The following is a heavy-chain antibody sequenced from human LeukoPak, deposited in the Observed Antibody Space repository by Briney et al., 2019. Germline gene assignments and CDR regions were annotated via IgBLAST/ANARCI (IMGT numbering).Heavy chain of an antibody. CDR2: IYYTGST. V-gene: IGHV4-39*01. CDR3: ARRYYYDSGSYLYFFDF. D-gene: IGHD3-10*01. J-gene: IGHJ4*02. Sequence: SETLSLTCTVSGGSISSGNYYWGWIRQPPGKALEWIGSIYYTGSTNYNPSLKCRVTISVDTSKNQFSLKLRSVTAADTAVYYCARRYYYDSGSYLYFFDFWGQGTLVTVSS. CDR1: GGSISSGNYY.